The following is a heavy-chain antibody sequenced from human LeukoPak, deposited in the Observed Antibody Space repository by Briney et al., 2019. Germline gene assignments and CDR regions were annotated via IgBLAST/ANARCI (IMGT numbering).Heavy chain of an antibody. Sequence: VASVKVSCKASGGTFSSYAISWVRQAPGQGLEWMGGIIPIFGTANYAQKFQGRVTITTDESTSTAYMELSSLRSEDTAVYYCARGAPLAYCSSTSCYSVFDPWGQGTLVTVSS. V-gene: IGHV1-69*05. CDR3: ARGAPLAYCSSTSCYSVFDP. CDR2: IIPIFGTA. CDR1: GGTFSSYA. J-gene: IGHJ5*02. D-gene: IGHD2-2*01.